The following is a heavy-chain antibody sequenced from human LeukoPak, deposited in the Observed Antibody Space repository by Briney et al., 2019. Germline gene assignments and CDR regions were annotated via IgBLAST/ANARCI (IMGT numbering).Heavy chain of an antibody. CDR1: GGSISGSTHY. Sequence: PSETLSLTCTVSGGSISGSTHYWGWIRQPPGKGLEWIGSIYYSGATYYNPSLKSRVTVSVDTSKNQFSLKLRSVTAADTAVYYCASRTYRVWGQGTLVTVSS. V-gene: IGHV4-39*01. CDR3: ASRTYRV. D-gene: IGHD1-26*01. CDR2: IYYSGAT. J-gene: IGHJ4*02.